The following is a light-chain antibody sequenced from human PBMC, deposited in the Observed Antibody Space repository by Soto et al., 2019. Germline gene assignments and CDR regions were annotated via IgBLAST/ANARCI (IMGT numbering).Light chain of an antibody. CDR1: QSIVSW. Sequence: DIQMTQSPSTLSASVGDRVTITCRASQSIVSWLAWYQQKPGKVPNLLIYQASNLESGVPSRFSGSGSGTEFTLTIRSLQPDDFATYYCQQYNTYPLTFGGGTKVEIK. CDR3: QQYNTYPLT. CDR2: QAS. V-gene: IGKV1-5*03. J-gene: IGKJ4*01.